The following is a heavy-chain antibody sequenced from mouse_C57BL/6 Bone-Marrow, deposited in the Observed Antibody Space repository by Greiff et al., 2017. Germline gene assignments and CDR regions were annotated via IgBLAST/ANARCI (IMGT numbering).Heavy chain of an antibody. J-gene: IGHJ4*01. CDR3: ARPIYYFHAMDY. Sequence: EVNVVESGGGLVKPGGSLKLSCAASGFTFSDYGMHWVRQAPEKGLEWVAYISTGSSTIYYADTVKGRFTISRDYAKNTLFLQITSLRSEDTAMYYCARPIYYFHAMDYWGQGTSVTVSS. V-gene: IGHV5-17*01. CDR1: GFTFSDYG. D-gene: IGHD1-1*01. CDR2: ISTGSSTI.